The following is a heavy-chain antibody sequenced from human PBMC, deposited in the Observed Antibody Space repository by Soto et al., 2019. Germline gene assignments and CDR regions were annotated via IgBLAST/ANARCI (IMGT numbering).Heavy chain of an antibody. CDR3: AKGELIGRIAVARGRLKFDP. CDR2: ISGSGGST. CDR1: GFTFSSYA. V-gene: IGHV3-23*01. Sequence: GGSLRLSCAASGFTFSSYAMSWVRQAPGKGLEWVSAISGSGGSTYYADSVKGRFTISRDNSKNTLYLQMNSLRAEDTAVYYCAKGELIGRIAVARGRLKFDPWGQGTLVTVSS. J-gene: IGHJ5*02. D-gene: IGHD6-19*01.